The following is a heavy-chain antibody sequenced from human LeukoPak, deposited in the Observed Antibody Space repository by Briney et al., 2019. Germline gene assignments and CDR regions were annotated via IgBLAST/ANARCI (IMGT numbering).Heavy chain of an antibody. CDR2: INPNSGGT. J-gene: IGHJ3*02. CDR1: GYTFTGYY. V-gene: IGHV1-2*02. D-gene: IGHD3-22*01. CDR3: ARRMHYDSSGYYYPADAFDI. Sequence: ASVKVSCKASGYTFTGYYMHWVRQAPGQGLEWMGWINPNSGGTNYAQKFRGRVTMTRDTSISTAYTELSRLRSEDTAVYYCARRMHYDSSGYYYPADAFDIWGQGTMVTVSS.